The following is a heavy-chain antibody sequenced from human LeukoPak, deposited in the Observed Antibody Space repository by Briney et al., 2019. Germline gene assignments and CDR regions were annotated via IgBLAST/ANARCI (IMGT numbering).Heavy chain of an antibody. J-gene: IGHJ3*02. Sequence: PSETLSLTCTVSGGSISSYYWSWIRQPPGKGLEWIGYIYYSGSTNYNPSLKSRVTISVDTSKNQFSLKLSSVTAADTAVYYCASTITMIVVDPGPGAFDIWGQGTMVTVSS. D-gene: IGHD3-22*01. CDR1: GGSISSYY. CDR2: IYYSGST. V-gene: IGHV4-59*01. CDR3: ASTITMIVVDPGPGAFDI.